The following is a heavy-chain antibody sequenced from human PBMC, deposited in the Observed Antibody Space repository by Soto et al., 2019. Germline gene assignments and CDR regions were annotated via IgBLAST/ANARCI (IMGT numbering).Heavy chain of an antibody. V-gene: IGHV3-74*01. CDR3: ARSKHVRYCTNGVCSDY. J-gene: IGHJ4*02. CDR1: GFTFTNYW. CDR2: IDGVGTGT. D-gene: IGHD2-8*01. Sequence: GGSLRLSCAASGFTFTNYWMHWVRQVPGKGLVWVSRIDGVGTGTSYSDSVRGRFTISRDNAENTLYLQMNSLRAEDTAVYYCARSKHVRYCTNGVCSDYWGQGTLVTVSS.